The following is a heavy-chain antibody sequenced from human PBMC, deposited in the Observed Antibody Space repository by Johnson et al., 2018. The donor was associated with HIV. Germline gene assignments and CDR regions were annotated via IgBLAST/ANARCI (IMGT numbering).Heavy chain of an antibody. D-gene: IGHD3-9*01. J-gene: IGHJ3*02. CDR2: IYSGGST. CDR3: ARDGYYDILTGYYRNDAFDI. V-gene: IGHV3-66*01. Sequence: EWVSVIYSGGSTYYADSVKGRFTISRDNSKNTVYLHMNSLRAEDTAVYYCARDGYYDILTGYYRNDAFDIWGQGTMVTVSS.